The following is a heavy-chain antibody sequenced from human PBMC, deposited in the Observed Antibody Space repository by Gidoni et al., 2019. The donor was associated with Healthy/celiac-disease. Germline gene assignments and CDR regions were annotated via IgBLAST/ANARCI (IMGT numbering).Heavy chain of an antibody. CDR1: GFPVSSTY. D-gene: IGHD3-16*02. V-gene: IGHV3-66*02. J-gene: IGHJ4*02. CDR2: IYSGGST. CDR3: ARDRLVGRSSRSFDD. Sequence: EVQLVESGGGLVQPGVYLRLSCAASGFPVSSTYMSWVRQAPGKGLEWVSVIYSGGSTYYADSVNGRFTISRDNSKNTLYLQMNGLRAEDTAVYYCARDRLVGRSSRSFDDWGQGTLVTVSS.